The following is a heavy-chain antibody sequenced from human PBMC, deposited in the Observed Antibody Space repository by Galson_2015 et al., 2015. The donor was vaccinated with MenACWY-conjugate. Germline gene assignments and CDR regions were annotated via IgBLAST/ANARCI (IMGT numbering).Heavy chain of an antibody. V-gene: IGHV5-51*01. CDR3: ARRGYCSGGSCYPLNNYYYYGMDV. J-gene: IGHJ6*02. CDR1: GYSFTSYW. D-gene: IGHD2-15*01. Sequence: QSGAEVKKPGESLKISCKGSGYSFTSYWIGWVRQMPGKGLEWMGIIYPGDSDTRYSPSFQGQVTISADKSISTAYLQWSSLKASDTAMYYCARRGYCSGGSCYPLNNYYYYGMDVWGQGTTVTVSS. CDR2: IYPGDSDT.